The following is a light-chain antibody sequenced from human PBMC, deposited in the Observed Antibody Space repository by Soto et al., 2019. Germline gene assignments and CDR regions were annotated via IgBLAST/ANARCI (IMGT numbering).Light chain of an antibody. J-gene: IGLJ3*02. CDR1: SSDVGGRDF. V-gene: IGLV2-14*03. CDR3: SSYTNTATVV. Sequence: QSALTQVASVSGSPGQSITISCTGTSSDVGGRDFVSWYQQHPGKAPKLIIYNVNYRPSGVSDRFSGSKSSNTASLTISGLQADDEADYYCSSYTNTATVVFGGGTKLTVL. CDR2: NVN.